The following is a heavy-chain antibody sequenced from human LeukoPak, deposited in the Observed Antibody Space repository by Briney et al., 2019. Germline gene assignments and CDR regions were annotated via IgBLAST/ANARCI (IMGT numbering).Heavy chain of an antibody. CDR3: ARNLVVRGVITAYYFDY. J-gene: IGHJ4*02. Sequence: SSETLSLTCTVSGGSISSSSYYWGWIRQPPGKGLEWIGSIYYSGSTYYNPSLKSRVTISVDTSKNQFSLKLSSVTAADTAVYYCARNLVVRGVITAYYFDYWGQGTLVTVSS. CDR1: GGSISSSSYY. V-gene: IGHV4-39*07. D-gene: IGHD3-10*01. CDR2: IYYSGST.